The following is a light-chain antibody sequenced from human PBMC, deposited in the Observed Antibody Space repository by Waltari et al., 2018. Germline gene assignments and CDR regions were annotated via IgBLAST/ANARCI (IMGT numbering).Light chain of an antibody. V-gene: IGLV1-40*01. CDR1: SSNIGAAYD. J-gene: IGLJ1*01. CDR2: ANS. CDR3: QSFDSSLGGYV. Sequence: QSVLTQPPPVSGAPGQRVTISCTGTSSNIGAAYDAHWYQQLQGTAPKPRILANSNRPSGVPDRFSGSKSVTSASLAITGLQAEDEADYYCQSFDSSLGGYVFGTGTKVTVL.